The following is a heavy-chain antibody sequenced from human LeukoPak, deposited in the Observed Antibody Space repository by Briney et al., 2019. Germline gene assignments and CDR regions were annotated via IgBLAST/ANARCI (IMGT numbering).Heavy chain of an antibody. CDR2: IYTGDSDT. D-gene: IGHD6-13*01. V-gene: IGHV5-51*01. Sequence: GESLKISCKGSGYSFTSYWIGWVRPMPRKGLEWMGIIYTGDSDTRYSPSFQGLATIAADKSISTAYLQWSSLKASDTAMYCCAMRGQQLDRFAFDYWGQGTLVTVSS. J-gene: IGHJ4*02. CDR3: AMRGQQLDRFAFDY. CDR1: GYSFTSYW.